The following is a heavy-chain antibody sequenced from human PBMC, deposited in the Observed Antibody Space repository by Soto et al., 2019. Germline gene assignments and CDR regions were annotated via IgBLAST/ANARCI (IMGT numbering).Heavy chain of an antibody. D-gene: IGHD6-13*01. V-gene: IGHV1-18*01. J-gene: IGHJ4*02. CDR3: ARDRVELGWYSSSWYDY. CDR1: GYTFTSYG. Sequence: QVQLVQSGAEVKKPGASVKVSCQASGYTFTSYGISWVRQAPGQGLEWMGWISAYNGNTNYAQKLQGRVTMTTDTSTSTAYMELRSLRSDDTAVYYCARDRVELGWYSSSWYDYWGQGTLVTVSS. CDR2: ISAYNGNT.